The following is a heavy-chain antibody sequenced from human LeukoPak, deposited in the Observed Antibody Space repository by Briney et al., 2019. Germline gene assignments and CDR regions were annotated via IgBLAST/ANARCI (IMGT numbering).Heavy chain of an antibody. J-gene: IGHJ4*02. V-gene: IGHV3-23*01. Sequence: PGGSLRLSCAASGFTFSSYAMSWVRQAPGKGLERVSVISGSGGSTYYADSVKGRFTISRDNSKNTLYLHMNSLRAEDTAVYYCAASGIGIAAAGTLDYWGQGTLVTVSS. CDR3: AASGIGIAAAGTLDY. D-gene: IGHD6-13*01. CDR1: GFTFSSYA. CDR2: ISGSGGST.